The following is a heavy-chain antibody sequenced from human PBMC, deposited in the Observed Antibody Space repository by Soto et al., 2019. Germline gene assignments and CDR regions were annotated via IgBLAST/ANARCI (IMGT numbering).Heavy chain of an antibody. CDR1: GFSFSSKW. D-gene: IGHD3-3*01. Sequence: GGSLRLSYAASGFSFSSKWMHWVRHAPGKGLVWVSRINTDGSSTSHADFVKGRFTISRDNAKNTLYLQMNSLRTEDTAVYYCAREDFGVFSVAYFDYWGQGTLVTVSS. V-gene: IGHV3-74*01. CDR2: INTDGSST. CDR3: AREDFGVFSVAYFDY. J-gene: IGHJ4*02.